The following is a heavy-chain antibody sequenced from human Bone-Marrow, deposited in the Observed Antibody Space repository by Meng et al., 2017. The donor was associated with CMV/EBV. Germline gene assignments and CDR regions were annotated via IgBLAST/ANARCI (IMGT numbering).Heavy chain of an antibody. V-gene: IGHV1-2*02. J-gene: IGHJ6*02. D-gene: IGHD3-10*01. Sequence: ASVKVSCKASGYTFTGYYMHWVRQAPGQGLEWMGWINPNSGGTNYAQKFQGRVTMTRDTSISTAYMELSRLRSDDTAVYYCAREGGGSGTKYYYYYGMDVWGQGTTVTVSS. CDR3: AREGGGSGTKYYYYYGMDV. CDR2: INPNSGGT. CDR1: GYTFTGYY.